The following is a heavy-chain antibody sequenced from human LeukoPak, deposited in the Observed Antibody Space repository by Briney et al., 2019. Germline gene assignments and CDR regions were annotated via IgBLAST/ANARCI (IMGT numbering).Heavy chain of an antibody. J-gene: IGHJ4*02. Sequence: PSETLSLTCTVSGGSISSSSYSWGWIRPPPGKGLESIGSSYYSRTTFYNPSLKSRATISVETSKNQFSLKLSSVTAADTAIYYCARQGSGRTSDSWGQGTLVTVSS. D-gene: IGHD1-26*01. CDR2: SYYSRTT. CDR1: GGSISSSSYS. V-gene: IGHV4-39*01. CDR3: ARQGSGRTSDS.